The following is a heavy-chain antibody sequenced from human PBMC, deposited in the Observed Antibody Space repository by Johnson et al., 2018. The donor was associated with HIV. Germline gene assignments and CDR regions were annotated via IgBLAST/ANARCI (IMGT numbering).Heavy chain of an antibody. J-gene: IGHJ3*01. D-gene: IGHD3-22*01. Sequence: LEWVSVIYSGGSTYYADSVKGRFTISRDNAKNTLYLQMNSLRTEDTAVYYCARGSTMRVSAFDLWGQGTMVTVSS. CDR3: ARGSTMRVSAFDL. CDR2: IYSGGST. V-gene: IGHV3-66*02.